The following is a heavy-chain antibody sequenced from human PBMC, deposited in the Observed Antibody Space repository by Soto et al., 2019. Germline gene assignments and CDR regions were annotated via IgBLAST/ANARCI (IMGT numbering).Heavy chain of an antibody. D-gene: IGHD4-17*01. CDR3: ARGGTVTTLYYYYYMDV. CDR2: INPNSGGT. J-gene: IGHJ6*03. Sequence: ASVKVSCKASGYTFTGYYMHWVRQAPGQGLEWMGWINPNSGGTNYAQKFQGWVTMTRDTSISTAYMELSKLRSDDTAVYYCARGGTVTTLYYYYYMDVWGKGTTVTVSS. CDR1: GYTFTGYY. V-gene: IGHV1-2*04.